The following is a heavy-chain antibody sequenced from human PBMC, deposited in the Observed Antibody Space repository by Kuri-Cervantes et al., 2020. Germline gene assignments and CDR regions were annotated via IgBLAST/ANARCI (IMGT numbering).Heavy chain of an antibody. CDR3: AKAPDYYGSGSPNFDY. Sequence: GESLKISYAASGFTFSSYSMSWVRQAPGKGLEWVSYISSSSSTIYYADSVKGRFTISRDNAKNSLYLQMNSLRDEDTAVYYCAKAPDYYGSGSPNFDYWGQGTLVTVSS. CDR1: GFTFSSYS. CDR2: ISSSSSTI. D-gene: IGHD3-10*01. J-gene: IGHJ4*02. V-gene: IGHV3-48*02.